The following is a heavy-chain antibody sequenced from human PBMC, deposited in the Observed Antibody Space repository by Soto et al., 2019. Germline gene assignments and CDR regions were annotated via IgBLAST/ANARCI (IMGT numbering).Heavy chain of an antibody. V-gene: IGHV4-34*01. J-gene: IGHJ2*01. Sequence: QVQLQQWGAGLLKPSETLSLTCAVYGGSFSGYYWSWIRQPPGKGLEWIGEINHSGSTNYNPSLKSRVTISVDTSKNQFSLKLSSVTAADTAVYYCARGVGSGWFDWYFDFWGRGTLVTVSS. CDR3: ARGVGSGWFDWYFDF. CDR2: INHSGST. D-gene: IGHD6-19*01. CDR1: GGSFSGYY.